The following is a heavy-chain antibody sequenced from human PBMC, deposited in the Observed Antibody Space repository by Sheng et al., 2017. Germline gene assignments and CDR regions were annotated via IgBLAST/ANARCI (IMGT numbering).Heavy chain of an antibody. J-gene: IGHJ4*02. CDR1: GFTFSNYG. V-gene: IGHV3-33*01. Sequence: QVQLVESGGGVVQPGRSLRLSCAASGFTFSNYGIHWVRQAPGKGLEWVAVIWYDGSNKYYADSVKGRFTISRDNSKNTLSLQMNSLRAEDTAVYYCARDNWGFDYWAREPWSPS. CDR2: IWYDGSNK. D-gene: IGHD7-27*01. CDR3: ARDNWGFDY.